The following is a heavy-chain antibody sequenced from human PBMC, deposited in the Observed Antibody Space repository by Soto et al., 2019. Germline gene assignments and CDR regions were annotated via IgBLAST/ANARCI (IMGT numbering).Heavy chain of an antibody. CDR1: GFTVSSNY. V-gene: IGHV3-66*01. Sequence: EVQLVESGGGLVQPGGSLRLSCAASGFTVSSNYMSWVRQAPGKGLEWVSVIYSGGSTYYADSVKGRFTISRDNSKNTLYLQMNSLRAEDTAVYYCSGLWFGDPFDYWGQGTLVTVSS. CDR2: IYSGGST. D-gene: IGHD3-10*01. J-gene: IGHJ4*02. CDR3: SGLWFGDPFDY.